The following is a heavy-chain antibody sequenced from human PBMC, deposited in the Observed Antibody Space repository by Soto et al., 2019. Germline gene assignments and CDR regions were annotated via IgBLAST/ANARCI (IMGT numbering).Heavy chain of an antibody. J-gene: IGHJ4*02. CDR2: ISGTGDKS. D-gene: IGHD6-13*01. V-gene: IGHV3-23*01. CDR3: VKGVYSSGSDFFDY. CDR1: GFTFTKSA. Sequence: RLLESGGGLVQPGESLRLSCAASGFTFTKSAMSWVRQAPGKGLEWVSTISGTGDKSFYADSVKGRFTISRDSSKSTLALQMNSLRDDDTAVYYCVKGVYSSGSDFFDYWGQGTPVTVSS.